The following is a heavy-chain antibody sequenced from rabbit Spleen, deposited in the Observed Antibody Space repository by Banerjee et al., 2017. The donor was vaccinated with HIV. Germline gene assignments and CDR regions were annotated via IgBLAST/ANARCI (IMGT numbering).Heavy chain of an antibody. V-gene: IGHV1S45*01. CDR2: IYAGAT. J-gene: IGHJ4*01. CDR1: GFTISNSYY. CDR3: AREIYSSSSGYYVNL. Sequence: QEQLVESGGGLVQPEGSLTLTCTASGFTISNSYYMCWVRQAPGKGLEWIACIYAGATYYASWAKGRFTISKTSSTMVTLQMTSLTAADTATYFCAREIYSSSSGYYVNLWGQGTLVTVS. D-gene: IGHD1-1*01.